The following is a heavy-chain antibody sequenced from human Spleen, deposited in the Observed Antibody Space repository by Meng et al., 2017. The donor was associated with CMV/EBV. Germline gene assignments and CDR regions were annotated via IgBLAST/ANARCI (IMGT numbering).Heavy chain of an antibody. CDR1: GINLGTND. J-gene: IGHJ4*02. V-gene: IGHV3-30*02. D-gene: IGHD5-18*01. CDR2: MRPDGSLI. CDR3: AKAPHADAAAFEH. Sequence: GSLRLSCAASGINLGTNDVHWVRQAPGKGLEWVAWMRPDGSLIYYVDSVKGRFTISRDNSKSTVYLQMSSLRIEDTAVYYCAKAPHADAAAFEHWGQGTLVTVSS.